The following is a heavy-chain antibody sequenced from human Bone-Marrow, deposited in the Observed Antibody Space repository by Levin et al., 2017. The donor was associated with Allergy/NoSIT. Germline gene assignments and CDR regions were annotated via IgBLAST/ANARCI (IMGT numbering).Heavy chain of an antibody. V-gene: IGHV3-48*02. J-gene: IGHJ4*02. CDR1: GFTFSSYS. Sequence: GGSLRLSCAASGFTFSSYSMNWVRQAPGRGLEWVSYISRSSSTISYADSVKGRFTISRDNAKNSMYLQMNSLRDEDTAVYYCARPDCSGTSCYYFFDSWGQGTLVTVSS. CDR2: ISRSSSTI. CDR3: ARPDCSGTSCYYFFDS. D-gene: IGHD2-2*01.